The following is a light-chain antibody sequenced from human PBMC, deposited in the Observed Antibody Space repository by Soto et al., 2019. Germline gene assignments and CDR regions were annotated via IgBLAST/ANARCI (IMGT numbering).Light chain of an antibody. CDR2: DAY. V-gene: IGKV3-11*01. J-gene: IGKJ5*01. CDR3: QQRHMWPIT. Sequence: EVVLTQCPVTLSLSPGERATLSCRASQSFRGLLAWYQQKPGQAPRLLIYDAYNRATGIPPRFSGSGSGTDFTLTISSLEPEDSAVYYCQQRHMWPITFGQGTRLEIK. CDR1: QSFRGL.